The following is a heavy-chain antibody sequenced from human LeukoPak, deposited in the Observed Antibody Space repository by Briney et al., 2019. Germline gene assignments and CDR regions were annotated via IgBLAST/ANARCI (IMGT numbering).Heavy chain of an antibody. CDR3: AHRRDSSGYQYRWWFAP. J-gene: IGHJ5*02. CDR1: GFSLTTSGVG. CDR2: INWDDQK. D-gene: IGHD3-22*01. Sequence: SGPTLVKPTQTLTLTCTFSGFSLTTSGVGVGWIRQPPGKALEWLAPINWDDQKVYSPSLQSRLSITKDTSKNQVVLTMTNVDPVDTATYYCAHRRDSSGYQYRWWFAPWGQGTLVTVSS. V-gene: IGHV2-5*02.